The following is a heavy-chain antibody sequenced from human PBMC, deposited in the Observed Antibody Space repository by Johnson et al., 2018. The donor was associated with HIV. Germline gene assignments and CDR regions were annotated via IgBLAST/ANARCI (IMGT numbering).Heavy chain of an antibody. CDR2: IRSSGSTI. CDR3: AKGRNYDYVWGSDRQGLEAFDI. V-gene: IGHV3-11*04. Sequence: QVQLVESGGGLVKPGGSLRLSCAASGFTFSDYYMSWIRQAPGKGLEWVSYIRSSGSTIYYADSVKGRFTFTRDNSKNTLYLQMNSLSAEDTAVYYCAKGRNYDYVWGSDRQGLEAFDIWGQGTMVTVSS. D-gene: IGHD3-16*02. J-gene: IGHJ3*02. CDR1: GFTFSDYY.